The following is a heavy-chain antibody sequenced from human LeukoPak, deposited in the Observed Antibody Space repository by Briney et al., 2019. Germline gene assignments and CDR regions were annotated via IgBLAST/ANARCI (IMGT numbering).Heavy chain of an antibody. CDR2: INPRGGST. D-gene: IGHD2-21*02. CDR1: GYTFTNYF. V-gene: IGHV1-46*01. J-gene: IGHJ5*02. CDR3: ARRDCVGDCYSNWFDP. Sequence: PGASVKVSCKASGYTFTNYFMHWVRQAPGQGLEWMGIINPRGGSTGYAQKFQGRITMTTDMSTRTVYMELSSLESEDTAVYYRARRDCVGDCYSNWFDPWGQGTLVTVSS.